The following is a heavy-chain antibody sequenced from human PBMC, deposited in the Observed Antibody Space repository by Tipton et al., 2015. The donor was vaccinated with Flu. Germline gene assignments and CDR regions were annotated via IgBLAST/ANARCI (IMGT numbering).Heavy chain of an antibody. D-gene: IGHD3-22*01. CDR3: TLDLYSRGKYYLDY. V-gene: IGHV3-53*01. J-gene: IGHJ4*02. CDR1: GFSVTNKY. CDR2: IYGGGTT. Sequence: VQLVQSGGGLIQPGGSLRLSCTASGFSVTNKYMSWIRQAPGKGLEWVSVIYGGGTTYYSDSVKGRFTISRDDSKNTLYLQINSLTTEDTAVYHCTLDLYSRGKYYLDYWGPGTLVTVSS.